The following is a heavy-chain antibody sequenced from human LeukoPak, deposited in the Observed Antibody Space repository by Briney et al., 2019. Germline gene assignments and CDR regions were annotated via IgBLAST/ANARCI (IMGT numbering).Heavy chain of an antibody. CDR1: GYTFTGYY. V-gene: IGHV1-2*02. CDR2: INPNSGGT. Sequence: GASVKVSYKASGYTFTGYYMHWVRQAPAQGLEWMGWINPNSGGTNYAQKFQGRVTMTRDTSISTDYMELSRLRSDDTAVYYCARESTGSYFNWGQGTLVTVSA. J-gene: IGHJ4*02. CDR3: ARESTGSYFN. D-gene: IGHD1-26*01.